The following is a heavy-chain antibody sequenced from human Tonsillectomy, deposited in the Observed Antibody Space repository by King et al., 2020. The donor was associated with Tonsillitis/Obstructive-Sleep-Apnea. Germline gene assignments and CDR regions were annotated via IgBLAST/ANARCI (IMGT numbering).Heavy chain of an antibody. CDR3: ARDRGNYGGHHCDY. Sequence: VQLVESGGGVVQPGRSLRLSCAASGFIFSRYAMHWVRQAPGKGLECVAFISYDGSNKYYADSVKGRLTISRDNSKNTLYLQMNSLRAEDTAVYYCARDRGNYGGHHCDYWGQGTLVTVSS. V-gene: IGHV3-30*04. CDR2: ISYDGSNK. D-gene: IGHD4-23*01. J-gene: IGHJ4*02. CDR1: GFIFSRYA.